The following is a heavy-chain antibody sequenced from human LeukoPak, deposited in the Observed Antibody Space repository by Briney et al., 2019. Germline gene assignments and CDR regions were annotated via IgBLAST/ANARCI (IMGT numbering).Heavy chain of an antibody. V-gene: IGHV4-38-2*02. CDR3: ARVSLGEGWPN. Sequence: SETLSLTCTVSGYSISSTNSWGWIRQPPGKGLEWIGNIFHSGTTYYNASLKSRVTISLDTSKNQFSLKLRSVTAADTAVYYCARVSLGEGWPNWGQGTLVTVSS. J-gene: IGHJ4*02. CDR1: GYSISSTNS. D-gene: IGHD5-24*01. CDR2: IFHSGTT.